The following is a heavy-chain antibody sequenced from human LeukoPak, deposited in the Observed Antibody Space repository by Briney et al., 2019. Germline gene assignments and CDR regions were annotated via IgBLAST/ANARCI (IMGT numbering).Heavy chain of an antibody. CDR2: ISSSSSTI. J-gene: IGHJ4*02. Sequence: PGGSLRLSCAASGFTFSSYSMNWVSPAPGKGLEWVSYISSSSSTIYYADSVKGRFTISRDNAKNSLYLQMNSLRDEDTAVYYCASGGHRKFDYWGQGTLVTVSS. CDR3: ASGGHRKFDY. CDR1: GFTFSSYS. V-gene: IGHV3-48*02. D-gene: IGHD2-21*01.